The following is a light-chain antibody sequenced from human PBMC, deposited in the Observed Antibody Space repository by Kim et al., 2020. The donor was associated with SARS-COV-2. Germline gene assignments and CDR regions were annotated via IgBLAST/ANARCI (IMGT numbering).Light chain of an antibody. CDR3: AAWDDSLSGWV. CDR2: RNN. CDR1: SSNIGSNY. Sequence: GQRFTTSCSGSSSNIGSNYVYWYQQLPGTAPKLLIYRNNQRPSGVPDRFSGSKSGTSASLAISGVRSEDEADYYCAAWDDSLSGWVFGGGTQLTVL. V-gene: IGLV1-47*01. J-gene: IGLJ3*02.